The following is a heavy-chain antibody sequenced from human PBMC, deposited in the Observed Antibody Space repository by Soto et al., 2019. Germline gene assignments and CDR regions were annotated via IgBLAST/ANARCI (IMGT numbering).Heavy chain of an antibody. V-gene: IGHV1-18*01. CDR1: GYTFTSHG. D-gene: IGHD2-2*01. J-gene: IGHJ6*02. CDR2: ISTYNGNT. CDR3: ARGASCTSTSCDDYHHDVMAV. Sequence: AAVKVSCKASGYTFTSHGITWVRQAPGQGLEWMGWISTYNGNTNYAQKLQGRVTLTTDTSTSTAYMELRSLRSDDAAVYYCARGASCTSTSCDDYHHDVMAVWGQGSTVTVSS.